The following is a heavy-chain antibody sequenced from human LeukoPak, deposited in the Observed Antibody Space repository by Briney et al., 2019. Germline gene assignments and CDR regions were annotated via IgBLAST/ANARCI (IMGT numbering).Heavy chain of an antibody. CDR1: GYTFTGYY. Sequence: ASVKVSCKASGYTFTGYYMHWVRQAPGQGLEWMGWINPNSGGTNYAQKFQGRVTMTRDTSISTAYMELSRLRSDDTAVCYCARDPSSSWLDNWFDPWGQGTLVTVSS. D-gene: IGHD6-13*01. J-gene: IGHJ5*02. CDR3: ARDPSSSWLDNWFDP. CDR2: INPNSGGT. V-gene: IGHV1-2*02.